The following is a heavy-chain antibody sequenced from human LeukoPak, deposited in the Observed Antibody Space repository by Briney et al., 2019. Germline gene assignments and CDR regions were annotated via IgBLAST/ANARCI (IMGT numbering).Heavy chain of an antibody. D-gene: IGHD1-1*01. Sequence: GASVKVSCKASGGTFSSYAISWVRQAPGQGLEWMGRIIPILGIANYAQKFQGRVTITADKSTSTAYMELSSLRSEDTAVYYCASTTGTGGGLLYYYGMDVWGQGTTVTVSS. CDR3: ASTTGTGGGLLYYYGMDV. J-gene: IGHJ6*02. V-gene: IGHV1-69*04. CDR2: IIPILGIA. CDR1: GGTFSSYA.